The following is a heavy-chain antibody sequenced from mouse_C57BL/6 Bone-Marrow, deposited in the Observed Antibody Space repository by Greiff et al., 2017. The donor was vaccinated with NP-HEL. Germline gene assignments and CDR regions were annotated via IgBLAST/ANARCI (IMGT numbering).Heavy chain of an antibody. D-gene: IGHD1-1*01. CDR3: ARLYYGSSY. Sequence: VQLQQSGPELVKPGASVKISCKASGYTFTDYYMNWVKQSHGKSLEWIGDINPNNGGTSYNQKFKGKATLTVDKSSSTAYMELRSLTSEDSAVYYCARLYYGSSYWGQGTSVTVSS. J-gene: IGHJ4*01. CDR1: GYTFTDYY. V-gene: IGHV1-26*01. CDR2: INPNNGGT.